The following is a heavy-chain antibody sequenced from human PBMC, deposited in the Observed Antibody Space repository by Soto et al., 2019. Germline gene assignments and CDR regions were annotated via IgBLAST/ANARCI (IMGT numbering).Heavy chain of an antibody. CDR1: GFTFSSYA. CDR3: AKGGAVLLRYFDWLLRHYYMDV. Sequence: QLGGSLRLSCSASGFTFSSYAMSWVRQAPGKGLEWVSAISGSGGSTYYADSVKGRFTISRDNSKNTLYLQMNSLRAEDTAVYYCAKGGAVLLRYFDWLLRHYYMDVWGKGTTVTVSS. V-gene: IGHV3-23*01. J-gene: IGHJ6*03. D-gene: IGHD3-9*01. CDR2: ISGSGGST.